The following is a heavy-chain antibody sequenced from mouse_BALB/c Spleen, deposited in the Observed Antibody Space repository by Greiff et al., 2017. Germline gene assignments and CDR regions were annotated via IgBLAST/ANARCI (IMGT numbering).Heavy chain of an antibody. V-gene: IGHV3-6*02. CDR3: ARAYDDAMDY. CDR2: ISYDGSN. J-gene: IGHJ4*01. Sequence: EVQLQQSGPGLVKPSQSLSLTCSVTGYSITSGYYWNWIRQFPGNKLEWMGYISYDGSNNYNPSLKNRISITRDTSKNQFFLKLNSVTTEDTATYYCARAYDDAMDYWGQGTSVTVSS. D-gene: IGHD2-12*01. CDR1: GYSITSGYY.